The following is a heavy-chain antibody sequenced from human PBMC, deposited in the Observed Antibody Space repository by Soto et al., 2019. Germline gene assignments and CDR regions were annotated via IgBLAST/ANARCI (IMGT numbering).Heavy chain of an antibody. Sequence: PSETLSLTCAVSGGSISSSYWWTWVRQAPGKGLQWIGEIYHSGITNYNPSLRSRVSMSRDTSNNEFSLRLSSVTAADTAVYYCARYNYGQLDYWGQGTLVTVSS. J-gene: IGHJ4*02. CDR2: IYHSGIT. CDR1: GGSISSSYW. D-gene: IGHD5-18*01. CDR3: ARYNYGQLDY. V-gene: IGHV4-4*02.